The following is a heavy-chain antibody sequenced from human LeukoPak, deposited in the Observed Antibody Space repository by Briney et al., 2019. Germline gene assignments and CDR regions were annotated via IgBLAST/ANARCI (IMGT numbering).Heavy chain of an antibody. CDR2: VDPEDGET. CDR1: GYTFTDYY. J-gene: IGHJ4*02. CDR3: SGAILTGYYPHLDY. Sequence: ASVKVSCKVSGYTFTDYYMHWVQQAPGKGLEWMGLVDPEDGETIYAEKFQGRVTITADTSTDTAYMELSSLRSEDTAVYYCSGAILTGYYPHLDYWGQGTLVTVSS. V-gene: IGHV1-69-2*01. D-gene: IGHD3-9*01.